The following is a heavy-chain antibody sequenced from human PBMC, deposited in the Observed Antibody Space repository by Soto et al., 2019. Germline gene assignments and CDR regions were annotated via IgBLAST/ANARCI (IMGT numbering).Heavy chain of an antibody. CDR2: FDPEDGDT. V-gene: IGHV1-24*01. J-gene: IGHJ4*02. Sequence: ASVKVSCKVSGYTLTELSMNWVRQAPGKGLEWMGGFDPEDGDTIYAQKFQGRVTMTEDTSTDTAYMELSSLRSEDTAAYYCATDNRDSGSYSWGQGTLVTVSS. CDR1: GYTLTELS. D-gene: IGHD1-26*01. CDR3: ATDNRDSGSYS.